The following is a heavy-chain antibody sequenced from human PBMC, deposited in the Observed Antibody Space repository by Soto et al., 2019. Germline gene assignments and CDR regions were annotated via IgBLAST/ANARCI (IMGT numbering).Heavy chain of an antibody. D-gene: IGHD3-9*01. Sequence: PGGSLRLSCVASGFSFNPYVMAWVRQAPGKGLEWVANIKQDGSEKYYVDSVKGRFTISRDNAKNSLYLQMNSLRAEDTAVYYCARVDILTGYSRAEYYYYMDVWGKGTTVTVSS. CDR1: GFSFNPYV. J-gene: IGHJ6*03. CDR3: ARVDILTGYSRAEYYYYMDV. V-gene: IGHV3-7*04. CDR2: IKQDGSEK.